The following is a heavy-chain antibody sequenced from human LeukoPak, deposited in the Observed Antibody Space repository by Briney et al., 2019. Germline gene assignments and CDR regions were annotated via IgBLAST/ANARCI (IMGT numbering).Heavy chain of an antibody. CDR3: ARKTDSGGGSGY. J-gene: IGHJ4*02. D-gene: IGHD1-26*01. CDR1: GFNLSRNY. Sequence: SGGSLRLFWAASGFNLSRNYMNWVRQAPGKGPEGVSLIYSGGGTQYADSVKGRFTISRDNSKNTLYLQMNSLRAEDTAVYYCARKTDSGGGSGYWGQGTLVTVSS. CDR2: IYSGGGT. V-gene: IGHV3-66*01.